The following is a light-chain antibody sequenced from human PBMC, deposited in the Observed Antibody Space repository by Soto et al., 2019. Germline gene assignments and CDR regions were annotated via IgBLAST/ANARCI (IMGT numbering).Light chain of an antibody. Sequence: QSALTQPASVSGSPGQSITISCTGTSSDVGSFNLVSWYQHHPGKAPKLIIYEGNKRPSGISSRFSGSMSGNTASLTIFGLHAEDEAAYYYCSYESSSTPLFGGGTKLTVL. J-gene: IGLJ2*01. CDR3: CSYESSSTPL. V-gene: IGLV2-23*01. CDR2: EGN. CDR1: SSDVGSFNL.